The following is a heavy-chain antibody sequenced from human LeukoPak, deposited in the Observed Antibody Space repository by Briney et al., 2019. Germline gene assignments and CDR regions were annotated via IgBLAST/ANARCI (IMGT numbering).Heavy chain of an antibody. CDR3: ARHTKYYYYGMYV. Sequence: SETLSLTCTVSGGSISSYYWIWIRQPPGKALEGFGYIYFSGSTNYTPSLKSRVTISVDTSKNKFSLKLSSVTAADTAVYYCARHTKYYYYGMYVWGQGTTVTVSS. V-gene: IGHV4-59*08. J-gene: IGHJ6*02. CDR1: GGSISSYY. CDR2: IYFSGST. D-gene: IGHD1-1*01.